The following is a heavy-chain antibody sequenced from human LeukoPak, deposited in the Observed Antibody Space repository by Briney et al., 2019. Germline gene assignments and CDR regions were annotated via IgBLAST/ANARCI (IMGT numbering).Heavy chain of an antibody. CDR1: GYTLTELS. Sequence: ASVKVSCKVSGYTLTELSMHWVRQAPGKGLEWMGGFDPEDGETIYAQKFQGRVTMTRDTSTSTVYMELSSLRSEDTAVYYCARDCSSSSCHGRWFDPWGQGTLVTVSS. V-gene: IGHV1-24*01. D-gene: IGHD2-2*01. J-gene: IGHJ5*02. CDR3: ARDCSSSSCHGRWFDP. CDR2: FDPEDGET.